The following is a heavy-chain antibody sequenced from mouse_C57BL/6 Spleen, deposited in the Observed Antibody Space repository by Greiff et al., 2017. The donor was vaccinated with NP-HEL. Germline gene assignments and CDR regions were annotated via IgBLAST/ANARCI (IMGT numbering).Heavy chain of an antibody. CDR3: ARSRAAQAYFDY. J-gene: IGHJ2*01. Sequence: EVQLQQSGPVLVKPGASVKMSCKASGYTFTDYYMNWVKQSHGKSLEWIGVINPYNGGTSYNQKFKGKATLTVDKSSSTAYMELNSLTSEDSAVYYCARSRAAQAYFDYWGQGTTLTVSS. CDR1: GYTFTDYY. V-gene: IGHV1-19*01. D-gene: IGHD3-2*02. CDR2: INPYNGGT.